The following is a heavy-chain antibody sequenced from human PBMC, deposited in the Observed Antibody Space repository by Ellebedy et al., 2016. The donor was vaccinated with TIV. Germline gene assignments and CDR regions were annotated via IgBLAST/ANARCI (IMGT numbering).Heavy chain of an antibody. D-gene: IGHD3-3*01. Sequence: PGGSLRLSCAAWGFSFSNFWMSWVRQAPGKGLEWVAHIKTDGSETYYVDSVKGRFTISRENAKNALFLQMDGPRVDDSAVYYCVGFGVFNLWGQGAPVTVSS. V-gene: IGHV3-7*01. J-gene: IGHJ5*02. CDR3: VGFGVFNL. CDR2: IKTDGSET. CDR1: GFSFSNFW.